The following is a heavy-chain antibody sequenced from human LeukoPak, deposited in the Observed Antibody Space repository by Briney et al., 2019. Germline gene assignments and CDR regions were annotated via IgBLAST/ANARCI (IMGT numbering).Heavy chain of an antibody. CDR3: AKEYYGSGSYYDY. J-gene: IGHJ4*02. CDR2: ISSSGSTI. V-gene: IGHV3-48*03. CDR1: GFTFSSYE. D-gene: IGHD3-10*01. Sequence: PGGSLRLSCAASGFTFSSYEMNWVRQAPGKGLEWVSYISSSGSTIYYADSVKGRFTISRDNSKNTLYLEMNSLRAEDTGVYYCAKEYYGSGSYYDYWGQGTLVTVSS.